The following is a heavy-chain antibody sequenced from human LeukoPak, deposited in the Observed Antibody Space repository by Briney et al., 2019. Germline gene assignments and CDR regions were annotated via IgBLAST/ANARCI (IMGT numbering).Heavy chain of an antibody. CDR3: AKASGDRPPPDY. Sequence: PGGSLRLSSAASGFTFSSYAMHWVRQAPGKGLDWVAVISNDGSKKYYADSVKGRFTISRDNSKNTPSLLLSSLRAEDTAVYYCAKASGDRPPPDYWGQGTLVTVSS. CDR1: GFTFSSYA. V-gene: IGHV3-30*04. CDR2: ISNDGSKK. J-gene: IGHJ4*02. D-gene: IGHD2-21*01.